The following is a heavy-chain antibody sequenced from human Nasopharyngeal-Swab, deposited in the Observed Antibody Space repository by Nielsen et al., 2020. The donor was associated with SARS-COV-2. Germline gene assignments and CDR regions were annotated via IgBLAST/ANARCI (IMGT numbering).Heavy chain of an antibody. V-gene: IGHV3-15*01. J-gene: IGHJ5*02. CDR3: TTELLLWFGEGGSWFDP. CDR2: IKSKTDGGTT. D-gene: IGHD3-10*01. Sequence: GRQAPGKGQEGGGRIKSKTDGGTTDYAAPVKGRFTISRDDSKNTLYLQMNSLKTEDTAVYYCTTELLLWFGEGGSWFDPWGQGTLVTVSS.